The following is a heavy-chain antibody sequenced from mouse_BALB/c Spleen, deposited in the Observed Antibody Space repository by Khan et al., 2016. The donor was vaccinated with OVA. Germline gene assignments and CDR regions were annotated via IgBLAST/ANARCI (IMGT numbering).Heavy chain of an antibody. D-gene: IGHD2-14*01. CDR3: VRDGAYHRDDDWFAY. V-gene: IGHV1-4*01. Sequence: VQLQQSGAELARPGASVKMSCKASGYTFTSYTIHWIKKRPGQGLEWIGYINPSNGYTNYNQKFKDKATLTTDKSSTTAYLQLSNLNSDDSAVYNCVRDGAYHRDDDWFAYWGQGTLVTVSA. CDR1: GYTFTSYT. J-gene: IGHJ3*01. CDR2: INPSNGYT.